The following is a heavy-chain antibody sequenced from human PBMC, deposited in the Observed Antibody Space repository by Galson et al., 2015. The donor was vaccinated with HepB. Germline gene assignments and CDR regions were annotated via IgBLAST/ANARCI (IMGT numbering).Heavy chain of an antibody. D-gene: IGHD1-26*01. CDR2: IIPNSGGT. J-gene: IGHJ4*02. CDR1: GGTFSSYT. V-gene: IGHV1-2*02. CDR3: ARVPWELPTDY. Sequence: SVKVSCKASGGTFSSYTISWVRQAPGQGLEWMGRIIPNSGGTNYAQKFQGRVTMTRDTSISTAYMELSRLRSDDTAVYYCARVPWELPTDYWGQGTLVTVSS.